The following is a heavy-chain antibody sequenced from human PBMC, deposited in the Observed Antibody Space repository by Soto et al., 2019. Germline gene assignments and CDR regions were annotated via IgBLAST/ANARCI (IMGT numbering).Heavy chain of an antibody. CDR1: GGSISSGGYY. CDR2: IYYSGST. J-gene: IGHJ6*02. V-gene: IGHV4-31*03. Sequence: SETLSLTCPVSGGSISSGGYYWSWIRQHPGKGLEWIGYIYYSGSTYYNPSLKSRVTISVDTSKNQFSLKLSSVTAADTAVYYCARDLRYGDYESYGMDVWGQGTTVTVSS. D-gene: IGHD4-17*01. CDR3: ARDLRYGDYESYGMDV.